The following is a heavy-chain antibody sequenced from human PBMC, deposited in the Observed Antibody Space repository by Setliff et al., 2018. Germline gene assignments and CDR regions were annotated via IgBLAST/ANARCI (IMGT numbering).Heavy chain of an antibody. D-gene: IGHD1-7*01. CDR2: IYSGDRNT. CDR3: AKPQVELRWGFES. V-gene: IGHV3-23*03. J-gene: IGHJ4*02. CDR1: GLTFSSYD. Sequence: GGSLRLSCAASGLTFSSYDMNWVRQAPGKGLEWVSTIYSGDRNTFYTDSVKGRFTIFRDGSKNTLYLQMTSLRAEDTAVYYCAKPQVELRWGFESWGQGTPVTSPQ.